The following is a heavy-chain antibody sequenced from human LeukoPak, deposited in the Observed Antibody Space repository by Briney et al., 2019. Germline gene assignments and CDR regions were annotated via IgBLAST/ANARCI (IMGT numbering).Heavy chain of an antibody. Sequence: NPGGSLRLSCAASGFTFSSYSMNWVRQAPGKGLEWVSSISSSSSYIYYADSVKGRFTISRDNAKNSLYLQMNSLRAEDTAVYYCARDSGYYDSSGYYYAGDAFDIWGQGTMVTVSS. CDR1: GFTFSSYS. V-gene: IGHV3-21*01. D-gene: IGHD3-22*01. J-gene: IGHJ3*02. CDR3: ARDSGYYDSSGYYYAGDAFDI. CDR2: ISSSSSYI.